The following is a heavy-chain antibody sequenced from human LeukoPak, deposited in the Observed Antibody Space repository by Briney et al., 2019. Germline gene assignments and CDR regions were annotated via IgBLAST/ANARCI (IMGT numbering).Heavy chain of an antibody. CDR1: GFTFDDYA. CDR3: AREGLYYYDSSGYFDY. CDR2: ISWNSGSI. D-gene: IGHD3-22*01. J-gene: IGHJ4*02. V-gene: IGHV3-9*01. Sequence: GGSLRLSCAASGFTFDDYAMHWVRQAPGKGLEWVSGISWNSGSIGYADSVKGRFTISRDNAKNSLYLQMNSLRAEDTAVYYCAREGLYYYDSSGYFDYWGQGTLVTVSS.